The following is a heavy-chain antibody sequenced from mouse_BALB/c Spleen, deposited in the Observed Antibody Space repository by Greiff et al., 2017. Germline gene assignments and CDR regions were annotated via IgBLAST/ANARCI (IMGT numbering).Heavy chain of an antibody. D-gene: IGHD1-2*01. J-gene: IGHJ1*01. CDR1: GYTFTSYW. CDR3: ARNGYDWYFDV. CDR2: INPSNGRT. Sequence: VQLQQSGAELVKPGASVKLSCKASGYTFTSYWMHWVKQRPGQGLEWIGEINPSNGRTNYNEKFKSKATLTVDKSSSTAYMQLSSLTSEDSAVYYCARNGYDWYFDVWGAGTTVTVSS. V-gene: IGHV1S81*02.